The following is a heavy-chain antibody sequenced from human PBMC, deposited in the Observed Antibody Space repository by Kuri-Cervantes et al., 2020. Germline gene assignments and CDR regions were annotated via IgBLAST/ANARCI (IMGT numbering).Heavy chain of an antibody. CDR1: GGSVRSHY. D-gene: IGHD3-22*01. V-gene: IGHV4-59*02. Sequence: SETLSLTCTVSGGSVRSHYWSWIRKPPGKGLEWIGYIYHTGNIKYNPSLKSRVTISMDTSKNHFSLRLSSVAAADTAVYYFASGYFVSSGYPISEYFQHWGQGTLVTVSS. CDR2: IYHTGNI. CDR3: ASGYFVSSGYPISEYFQH. J-gene: IGHJ1*01.